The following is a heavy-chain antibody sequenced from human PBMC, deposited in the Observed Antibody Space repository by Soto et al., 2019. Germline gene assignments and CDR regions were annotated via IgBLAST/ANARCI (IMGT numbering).Heavy chain of an antibody. J-gene: IGHJ4*02. D-gene: IGHD3-16*01. CDR3: ARGMESITPFPFT. V-gene: IGHV4-39*01. Sequence: QLQLQESGPGLVKPSETLSLTCTVSGGSISSSSYYWGWIRQPPGKGLEWIGSIYYSGSTYYNPSLKSRVTISVDTSKNQFSLKLSSVTAADTAVYYCARGMESITPFPFTWGQGTLVTVSS. CDR2: IYYSGST. CDR1: GGSISSSSYY.